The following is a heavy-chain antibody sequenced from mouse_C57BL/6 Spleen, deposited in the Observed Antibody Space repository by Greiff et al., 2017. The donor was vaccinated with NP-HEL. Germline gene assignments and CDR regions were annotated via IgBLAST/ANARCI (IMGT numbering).Heavy chain of an antibody. CDR2: IWSGGST. CDR1: GFSLTSYG. Sequence: QVQLKESGPGLVQPSQSLSITCTVSGFSLTSYGVHWVRQSPGKGLEWLGVIWSGGSTDYNAAFISRLSISKDNSKCQVFFKMNSLQADDTAIYYCGRKGFYYGNYDAMDYWGQGTSVTVSS. D-gene: IGHD2-1*01. CDR3: GRKGFYYGNYDAMDY. J-gene: IGHJ4*01. V-gene: IGHV2-2*01.